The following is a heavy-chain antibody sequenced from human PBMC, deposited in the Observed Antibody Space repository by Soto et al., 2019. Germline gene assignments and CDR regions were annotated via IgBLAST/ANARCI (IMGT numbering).Heavy chain of an antibody. V-gene: IGHV4-31*11. Sequence: SETLSLTCAVSGGSMNTGGYYWSWIRQHPGKGLEWIGYIYYTGSTYYNPSLRSRVAISLDTSQTQFFLRLNSVTVADSAMYFCARNYGSGSYNTPRLYYFDYWGQGALVTVSS. J-gene: IGHJ4*02. CDR1: GGSMNTGGYY. CDR2: IYYTGST. D-gene: IGHD3-10*01. CDR3: ARNYGSGSYNTPRLYYFDY.